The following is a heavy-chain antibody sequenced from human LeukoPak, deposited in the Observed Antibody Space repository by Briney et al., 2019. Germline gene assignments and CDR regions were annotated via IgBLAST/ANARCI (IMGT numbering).Heavy chain of an antibody. D-gene: IGHD3/OR15-3a*01. CDR3: ARGTGNYYGY. J-gene: IGHJ4*02. Sequence: GGSLRLSCAASGFSFSRYAMSWVRQAPGKGLVWVSRIKSDGSSTSYADSVKGRFTITRDSAKNTLYLQMNSLRAEDTAVYYCARGTGNYYGYWGQGTLVTVSS. CDR1: GFSFSRYA. CDR2: IKSDGSST. V-gene: IGHV3-74*01.